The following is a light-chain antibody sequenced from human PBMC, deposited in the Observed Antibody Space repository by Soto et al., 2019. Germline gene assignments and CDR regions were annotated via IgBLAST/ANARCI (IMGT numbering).Light chain of an antibody. J-gene: IGLJ1*01. CDR1: SSDVGGYNY. V-gene: IGLV2-8*01. Sequence: QSVLTQPPSASGSPGQSVTISCTGTSSDVGGYNYVSWYQQHPGKAPKLMIYEVTKRPSGVPDRFSGSKPGNTASLTVSGLQAEDEADYYCSSYAGSRYVFGTGTKVTVL. CDR2: EVT. CDR3: SSYAGSRYV.